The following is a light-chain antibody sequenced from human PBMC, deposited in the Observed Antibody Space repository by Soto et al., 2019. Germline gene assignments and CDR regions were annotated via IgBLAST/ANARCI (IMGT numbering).Light chain of an antibody. V-gene: IGKV1-39*01. J-gene: IGKJ5*01. CDR3: QQSYSTPIT. Sequence: DIQMTHSPVTLSGSVLYRVTITCRASQTISSWLAWYQQKPGKAPNLLIYAASSLQSGVPSRFGGSGSGTDFTLTISSLQPEDFATYYCQQSYSTPITFGQGTRLEIK. CDR2: AAS. CDR1: QTISSW.